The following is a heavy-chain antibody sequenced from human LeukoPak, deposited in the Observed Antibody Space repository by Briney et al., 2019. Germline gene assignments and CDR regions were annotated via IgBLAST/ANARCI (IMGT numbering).Heavy chain of an antibody. Sequence: SETLSLTCTVSGGSISSSSYYWGWIRQPPGKGLEWIGSIYYSGSTYYNPSLKSRVTISVDTSKNQFSLKLSSVTAADTAVCYCARHLKIAAAGYDYWGQGTLVTVSS. D-gene: IGHD6-13*01. CDR1: GGSISSSSYY. CDR3: ARHLKIAAAGYDY. J-gene: IGHJ4*02. CDR2: IYYSGST. V-gene: IGHV4-39*01.